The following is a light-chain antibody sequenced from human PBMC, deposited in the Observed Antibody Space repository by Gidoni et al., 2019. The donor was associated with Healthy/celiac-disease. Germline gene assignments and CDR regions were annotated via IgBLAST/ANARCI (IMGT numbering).Light chain of an antibody. CDR3: SSYTSSSTLHYV. CDR1: SSDVGGYNY. Sequence: QSALTQPASVSVSPGQSLTISCTGTSSDVGGYNYVSWYQQHPGKAPKLMIYDVSNRPSGVSNRFSGSKSGNTASLTISGLQAEDEADYYCSSYTSSSTLHYVFGTGTKVTVL. CDR2: DVS. J-gene: IGLJ1*01. V-gene: IGLV2-14*01.